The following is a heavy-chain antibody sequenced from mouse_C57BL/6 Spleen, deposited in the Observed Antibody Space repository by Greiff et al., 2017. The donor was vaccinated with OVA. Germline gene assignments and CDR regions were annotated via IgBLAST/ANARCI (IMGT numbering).Heavy chain of an antibody. J-gene: IGHJ2*01. CDR3: TRGPYDYDEDYYFDY. CDR1: GFTFSSYA. V-gene: IGHV5-9-1*02. D-gene: IGHD2-4*01. Sequence: EVQLVESGEGLVKPGGSLKLSCAASGFTFSSYAMSWVRQTPEKRLEWVAYISSGGDYIYYADTVKGRFTISRDNARNTLYLQMSSLKSEDTAMYYCTRGPYDYDEDYYFDYWGQGTTLTVSS. CDR2: ISSGGDYI.